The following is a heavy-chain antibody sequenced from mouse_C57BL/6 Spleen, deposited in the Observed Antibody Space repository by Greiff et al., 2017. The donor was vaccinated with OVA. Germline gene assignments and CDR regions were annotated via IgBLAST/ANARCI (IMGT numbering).Heavy chain of an antibody. CDR2: INPYNGGP. Sequence: VQLQQSGPVLVKPGASVKMSCKASGYTFTDYYMNWVKQCHGKSLEWLGVINPYNGGPSSNQKFKGKATLTVATASSTEYMGLNSLASEDSAVYYCARRGLDSPDDAMDDWGQGTSVTVSS. J-gene: IGHJ4*01. V-gene: IGHV1-19*01. CDR3: ARRGLDSPDDAMDD. D-gene: IGHD2-12*01. CDR1: GYTFTDYY.